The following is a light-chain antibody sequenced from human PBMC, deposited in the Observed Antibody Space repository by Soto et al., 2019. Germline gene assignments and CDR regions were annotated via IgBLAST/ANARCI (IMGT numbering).Light chain of an antibody. CDR3: QQYTSYSPT. Sequence: DIQLTQSPSTLSASIGDRVTITCRASQSISGYLAWYQQKPGRAPNLLIFEASFLESGVPSRFSGSGSGTEFTRTIDSLQPEDFATYYCQQYTSYSPTFGQGTKVEI. CDR2: EAS. J-gene: IGKJ1*01. CDR1: QSISGY. V-gene: IGKV1-5*03.